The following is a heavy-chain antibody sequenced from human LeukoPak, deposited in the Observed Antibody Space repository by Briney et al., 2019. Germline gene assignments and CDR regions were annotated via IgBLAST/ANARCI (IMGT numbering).Heavy chain of an antibody. J-gene: IGHJ6*02. CDR2: ISSGGITI. CDR1: GFTFSSNS. CDR3: ARDHVGGDYYYYGIDA. V-gene: IGHV3-48*01. D-gene: IGHD2-21*01. Sequence: TGGSLRLSCAASGFTFSSNSMNWVRQAPGRGLEWFSYISSGGITIYYADSVRGRFTISRDAAKNSLYLQMNSLRAEDTAVYYCARDHVGGDYYYYGIDAWGHGTTVTVSS.